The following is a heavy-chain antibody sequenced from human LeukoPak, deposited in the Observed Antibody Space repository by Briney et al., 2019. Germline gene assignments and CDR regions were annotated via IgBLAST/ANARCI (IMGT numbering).Heavy chain of an antibody. J-gene: IGHJ4*02. V-gene: IGHV3-23*01. D-gene: IGHD6-13*01. CDR3: AKDSVRYSSSWYGFDY. Sequence: GGSLRLSCVASGFTFSSHGMNWVRQAPGKGLEWVSGITSGTRTYYADSVKGRFAISRDNSKNTMYLQMNSLRAEDTAVYYCAKDSVRYSSSWYGFDYWGQGTLVTVSS. CDR2: ITSGTRT. CDR1: GFTFSSHG.